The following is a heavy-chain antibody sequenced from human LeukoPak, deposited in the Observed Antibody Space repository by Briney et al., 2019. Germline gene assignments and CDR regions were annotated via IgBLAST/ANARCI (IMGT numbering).Heavy chain of an antibody. CDR1: GFSFDDYG. Sequence: GGSLRLSCAASGFSFDDYGMSWVRQAPGKGLERVFAINWNGGSTGDAGSGRGRFTISRDNAKNSLYLQMNSLRAEDTALYYCARCSRSSTSCYSGFDIWGQGKRVIVSS. CDR3: ARCSRSSTSCYSGFDI. J-gene: IGHJ3*02. D-gene: IGHD2-2*02. CDR2: INWNGGST. V-gene: IGHV3-20*04.